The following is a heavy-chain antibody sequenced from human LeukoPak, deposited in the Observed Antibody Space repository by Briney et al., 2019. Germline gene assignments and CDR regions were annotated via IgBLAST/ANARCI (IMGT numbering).Heavy chain of an antibody. CDR2: VHFSGST. CDR3: ARDDSSRDDSGGYHY. Sequence: ENPSPTRAVFSGSFTSHHWAWIRQPHRQGLEWVGRVHFSGSTNYNPSIRSRVAISLDKSKNELSLTLKSVSAADTAVYFCARDDSSRDDSGGYHYWGRGVLVTVSS. J-gene: IGHJ4*02. V-gene: IGHV4-4*07. CDR1: SGSFTSHH. D-gene: IGHD3-22*01.